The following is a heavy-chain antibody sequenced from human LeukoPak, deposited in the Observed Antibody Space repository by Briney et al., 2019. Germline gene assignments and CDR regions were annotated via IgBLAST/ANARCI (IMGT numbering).Heavy chain of an antibody. J-gene: IGHJ4*02. CDR1: GFSFSSYA. Sequence: PGRSLRLSCAASGFSFSSYAMHWVRQAPGKGLEWVSYISSSGTTIYYADSVRGRFTVSRDNAKNSLYLQMDSLSAEDTAVYYCASLRGVNRWGQGTLVTVSS. CDR3: ASLRGVNR. D-gene: IGHD3-10*01. V-gene: IGHV3-48*03. CDR2: ISSSGTTI.